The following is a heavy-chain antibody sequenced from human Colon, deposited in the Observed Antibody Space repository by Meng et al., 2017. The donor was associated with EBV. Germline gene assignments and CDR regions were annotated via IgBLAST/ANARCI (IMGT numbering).Heavy chain of an antibody. D-gene: IGHD1-1*01. CDR2: IFHSGLT. CDR3: MRDLLVLEKNEV. V-gene: IGHV4-4*02. CDR1: GGSISSSNW. Sequence: QVRLRESGPGLVKPSETWSLTCAVSGGSISSSNWWGWVRQSPEKGLEWIGEIFHSGLTNYNPSLQSRVTISVDKSKNQFSLEVTSVTAADTAIYYCMRDLLVLEKNEVWGRGTLVTVSS. J-gene: IGHJ2*01.